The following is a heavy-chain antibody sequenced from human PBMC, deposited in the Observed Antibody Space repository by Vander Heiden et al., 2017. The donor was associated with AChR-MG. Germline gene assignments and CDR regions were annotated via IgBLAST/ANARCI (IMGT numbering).Heavy chain of an antibody. Sequence: QVQLVQSGAEVKKPGASVKVSCKASGYTFTGYYMHWVRQAPGQGLEWMGWINTNRGGTNDAQKFQGRVTMTRDTSISTAYMELSRLRSDDTAVYDCARVGSYVDYWGQGTLVTVSS. D-gene: IGHD1-26*01. V-gene: IGHV1-2*02. J-gene: IGHJ4*02. CDR1: GYTFTGYY. CDR2: INTNRGGT. CDR3: ARVGSYVDY.